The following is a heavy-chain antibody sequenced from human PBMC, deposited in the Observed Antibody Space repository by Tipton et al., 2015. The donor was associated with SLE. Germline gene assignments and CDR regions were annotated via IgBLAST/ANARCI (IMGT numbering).Heavy chain of an antibody. CDR2: ISWNGGSL. J-gene: IGHJ6*02. Sequence: SLRLSCAASGFTFRDYAMHWVRQAPGKGLEWVSGISWNGGSLGYADSVKGRFTISRDNAKNSLYLQMNSLRAEDTAVYYCARGALDVWGQGTTVTVSS. CDR3: ARGALDV. D-gene: IGHD3-16*01. CDR1: GFTFRDYA. V-gene: IGHV3-9*01.